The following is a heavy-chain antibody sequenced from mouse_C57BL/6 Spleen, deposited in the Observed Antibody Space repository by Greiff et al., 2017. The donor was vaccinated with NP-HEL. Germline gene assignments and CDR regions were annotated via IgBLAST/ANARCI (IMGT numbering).Heavy chain of an antibody. J-gene: IGHJ3*01. CDR2: ISSGGSYT. V-gene: IGHV5-6*01. CDR3: ARDGSWFAY. CDR1: GFTFSSYG. D-gene: IGHD2-3*01. Sequence: EVKVVESGGDLVKPGGSLKLSCAASGFTFSSYGMSWVRLTPDKRLEWVATISSGGSYTYYPDSVKGRFTISRDNAKNTLYLQMSSLKSEDTAMYYCARDGSWFAYWGQGTLVTVSA.